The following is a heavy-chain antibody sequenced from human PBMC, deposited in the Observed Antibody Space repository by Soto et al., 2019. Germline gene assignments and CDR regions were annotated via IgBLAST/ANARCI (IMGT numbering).Heavy chain of an antibody. V-gene: IGHV4-61*01. CDR1: GGSVSSGSYY. CDR2: IYYSGST. D-gene: IGHD2-2*01. CDR3: AREDIVVVPAAMQGGGAGMDV. Sequence: NPSETLSLTCTVSGGSVSSGSYYWSWIRQPPGKGLEWIGYIYYSGSTNYNPSLKSRVTISVDTSKNQFSLKLSSVTAADTAVYYCAREDIVVVPAAMQGGGAGMDVWGQGTTVTVSS. J-gene: IGHJ6*02.